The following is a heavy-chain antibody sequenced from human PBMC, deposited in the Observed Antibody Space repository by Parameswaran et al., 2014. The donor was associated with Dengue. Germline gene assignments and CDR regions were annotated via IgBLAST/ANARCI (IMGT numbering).Heavy chain of an antibody. V-gene: IGHV1-46*01. D-gene: IGHD3/OR15-3a*01. CDR3: SRILGALGPPASHSVFWTGYFDP. CDR2: INPSGGGT. J-gene: IGHJ4*02. Sequence: WVRQAPGQGLEWVGLINPSGGGTTYAEKFQGRVTMTSETSTGTVYMELSSLRSEDSAVYFCSRILGALGPPASHSVFWTGYFDPWGQGTQVTVSS.